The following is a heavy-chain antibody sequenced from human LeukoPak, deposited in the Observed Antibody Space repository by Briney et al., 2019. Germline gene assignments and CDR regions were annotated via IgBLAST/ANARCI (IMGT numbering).Heavy chain of an antibody. V-gene: IGHV1-69*05. Sequence: SVKVSCKASGGTFSSYAISWVRQAPGQGLEWMGGIIPIFGTANYAQKFQGRVTITTDESTSKAYMELSSLRSEDTAVYYCARGGSGYDSYHYFDYWGQGTLVTVSS. CDR1: GGTFSSYA. D-gene: IGHD5-12*01. J-gene: IGHJ4*02. CDR2: IIPIFGTA. CDR3: ARGGSGYDSYHYFDY.